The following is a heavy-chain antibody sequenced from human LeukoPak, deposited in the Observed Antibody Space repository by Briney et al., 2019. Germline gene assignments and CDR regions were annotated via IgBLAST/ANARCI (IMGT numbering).Heavy chain of an antibody. J-gene: IGHJ4*02. D-gene: IGHD4-11*01. Sequence: PSETLSLTCTVSGGSISSGDYYWSWIRQPPGKGLEWIGYIYYSGSTYYNPSLKSRVTISVDTSKNQFSLKLSSMTAADTAVYYCARGTDSNYFDYWGQGTLVTVSS. CDR1: GGSISSGDYY. CDR2: IYYSGST. V-gene: IGHV4-30-4*01. CDR3: ARGTDSNYFDY.